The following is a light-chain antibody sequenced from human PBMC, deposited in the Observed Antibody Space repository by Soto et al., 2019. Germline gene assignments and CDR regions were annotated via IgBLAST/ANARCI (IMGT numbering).Light chain of an antibody. V-gene: IGLV2-14*01. J-gene: IGLJ1*01. Sequence: QSVLTQPASVSGSPGQSITISCTGTSSDVGGYNYVSWYQQHPGKAPKLMIYDVSNRPSGVSNRFSGSKSGNTASLTISGLQAEDEADYCCSSYTSSSTLVYVFGTGTKVTVL. CDR2: DVS. CDR1: SSDVGGYNY. CDR3: SSYTSSSTLVYV.